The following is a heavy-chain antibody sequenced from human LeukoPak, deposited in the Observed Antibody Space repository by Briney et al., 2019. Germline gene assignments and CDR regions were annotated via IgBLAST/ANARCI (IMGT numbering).Heavy chain of an antibody. V-gene: IGHV4-59*01. CDR3: ARGRLKYYYDSSGYQKLYYFDY. D-gene: IGHD3-22*01. Sequence: NPSETLSLTCTVSGGSISSYYWSWIRQPPGKGLEWIGYIYYSGSTNYNPSLKSRVTISVDTSKKQFSLKLSSVTAADTAVYYCARGRLKYYYDSSGYQKLYYFDYWGQGTLVTVSS. J-gene: IGHJ4*02. CDR2: IYYSGST. CDR1: GGSISSYY.